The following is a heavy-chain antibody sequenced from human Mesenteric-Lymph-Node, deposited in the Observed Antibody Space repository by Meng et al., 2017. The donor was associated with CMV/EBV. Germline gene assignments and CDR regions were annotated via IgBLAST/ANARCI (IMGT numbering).Heavy chain of an antibody. V-gene: IGHV4-34*01. D-gene: IGHD6-13*01. CDR1: GGSFSGDY. J-gene: IGHJ4*02. CDR2: INDSGST. CDR3: ASNIAAAGRDFDY. Sequence: GSLRLSCAVSGGSFSGDYWTWIRQAPGKGLEWIAEINDSGSTNYNPSLKSRVTMSIDTSKNQFSLKLSSVTAADTAVYYCASNIAAAGRDFDYWGQGTLVTVSS.